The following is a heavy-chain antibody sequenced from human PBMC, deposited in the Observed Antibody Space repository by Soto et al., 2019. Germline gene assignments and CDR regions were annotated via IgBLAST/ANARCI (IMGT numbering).Heavy chain of an antibody. V-gene: IGHV3-30*18. Sequence: GGSLRLSCAASGFTFSSYGMHWVRQAPGKGLEWVAVISYDGSNKYYADSVKGRFTISRDNSKNTLYLQMNSLRAEDTAVYYCAKDAYDSTPGSYYGMDVWGQGTTVTVSS. J-gene: IGHJ6*02. CDR3: AKDAYDSTPGSYYGMDV. CDR1: GFTFSSYG. CDR2: ISYDGSNK. D-gene: IGHD3-22*01.